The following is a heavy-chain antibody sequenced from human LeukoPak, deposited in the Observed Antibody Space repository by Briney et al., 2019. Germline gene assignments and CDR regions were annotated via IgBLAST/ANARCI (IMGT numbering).Heavy chain of an antibody. D-gene: IGHD6-19*01. CDR2: INHSGST. CDR1: GGSFSGYY. CDR3: ARGPRPELPVAAL. V-gene: IGHV4-34*01. Sequence: SETLSLTCAVYGGSFSGYYWSWIRQPPGKGLEEIGEINHSGSTNYNPSLKSRVTISVDTSKNQFSLKLRSVTAADTAMYYCARGPRPELPVAALWGQGTLVTVSS. J-gene: IGHJ4*02.